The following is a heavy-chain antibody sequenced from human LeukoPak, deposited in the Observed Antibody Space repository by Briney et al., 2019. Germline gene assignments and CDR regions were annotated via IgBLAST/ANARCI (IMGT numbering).Heavy chain of an antibody. Sequence: GGSLRLSCAASGFTFSSYSMNWVRQAPGKGLEWVSSISSSSSYIYYVDSVKGRFTISRDNAKNSLYLQMNSLTVEDTAMYYCARPMEGSYGSGRWYFDYWGQGALVTVSS. D-gene: IGHD3-10*01. V-gene: IGHV3-21*01. J-gene: IGHJ4*02. CDR1: GFTFSSYS. CDR2: ISSSSSYI. CDR3: ARPMEGSYGSGRWYFDY.